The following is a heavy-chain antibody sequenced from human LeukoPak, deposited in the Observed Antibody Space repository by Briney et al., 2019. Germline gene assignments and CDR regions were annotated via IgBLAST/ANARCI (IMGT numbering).Heavy chain of an antibody. Sequence: ASETLSLTCTVSGGSISSGHYYWSWIRQHPGKGLEWIGYIYYSGSTNYNPSLKSRVTMSVDTSKNQFSLKLSSVTAADTAVYYCARGPHPYSSGWYRLYYFDYWGQGTLVTVSS. CDR1: GGSISSGHYY. CDR3: ARGPHPYSSGWYRLYYFDY. CDR2: IYYSGST. D-gene: IGHD6-19*01. V-gene: IGHV4-61*01. J-gene: IGHJ4*02.